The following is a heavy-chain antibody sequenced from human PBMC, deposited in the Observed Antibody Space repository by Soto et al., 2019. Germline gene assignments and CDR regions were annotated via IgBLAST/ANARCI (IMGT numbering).Heavy chain of an antibody. Sequence: SVKVSCKASGGTFSSYAISWVRQAPGQGLEWMGGIIPIFGTANYGQKFQGRVTITADESTSTAYMELSSLRSEDTAVYYCASPSGFGIITNATSGEPSYYYFGMDVWGQGTTVTVSS. CDR2: IIPIFGTA. CDR1: GGTFSSYA. D-gene: IGHD2-2*03. V-gene: IGHV1-69*13. J-gene: IGHJ6*02. CDR3: ASPSGFGIITNATSGEPSYYYFGMDV.